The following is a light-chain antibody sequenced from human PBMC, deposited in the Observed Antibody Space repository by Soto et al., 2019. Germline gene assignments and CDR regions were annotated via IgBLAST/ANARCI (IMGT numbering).Light chain of an antibody. CDR3: LQSNHSPLYT. Sequence: EVVMTQSPATLSVSPGERATLSCRASQSVSRNLAWYQQRPGRAPRLLIYDASTRATNIPTRFSGSGSGTEFNLTISSLQSAFIAVYLCLQSNHSPLYTFGQGTKLEIK. CDR1: QSVSRN. J-gene: IGKJ2*01. V-gene: IGKV3-15*01. CDR2: DAS.